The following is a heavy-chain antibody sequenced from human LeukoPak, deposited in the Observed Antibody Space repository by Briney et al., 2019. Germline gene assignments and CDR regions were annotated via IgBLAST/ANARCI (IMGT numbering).Heavy chain of an antibody. Sequence: PGGSLRLSCAASGLIVNKYAMSWVRQAPGKGLEWVSDISGSGDRTYYADSVKGRFCISRDNSKNMVYLQMNSLRAEDSAVYYCVRSGSTMIVVIITQWGQGTLVTVSS. V-gene: IGHV3-23*01. J-gene: IGHJ4*02. CDR1: GLIVNKYA. CDR2: ISGSGDRT. CDR3: VRSGSTMIVVIITQ. D-gene: IGHD3-22*01.